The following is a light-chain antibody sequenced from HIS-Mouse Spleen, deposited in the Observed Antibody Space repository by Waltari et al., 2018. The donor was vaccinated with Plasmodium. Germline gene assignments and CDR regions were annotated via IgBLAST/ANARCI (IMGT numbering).Light chain of an antibody. CDR1: QSVLYSSNNKNY. Sequence: DIVMTQSPDSLAVSLGERATINCKSSQSVLYSSNNKNYLAWYQQKPGQPPKLLIYWASTRESGVPDLFSGSGSGTDVTLTISSLQAEDVAVYYCQQYYSTPYTFGQGTKLEIK. CDR3: QQYYSTPYT. CDR2: WAS. J-gene: IGKJ2*01. V-gene: IGKV4-1*01.